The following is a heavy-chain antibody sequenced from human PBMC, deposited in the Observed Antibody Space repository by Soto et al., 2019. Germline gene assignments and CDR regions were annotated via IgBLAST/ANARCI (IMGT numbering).Heavy chain of an antibody. V-gene: IGHV4-34*01. J-gene: IGHJ4*02. CDR2: INHSGST. Sequence: SETLSPTCAVYGGSFSGYYWSWIRQPPGKGLEWIGEINHSGSTNYNPSLKSRVTISVDTSKNQFSLKLSSVTAADTAVYYCARGIRGSYYKNWGQGTLVTVSS. D-gene: IGHD1-26*01. CDR3: ARGIRGSYYKN. CDR1: GGSFSGYY.